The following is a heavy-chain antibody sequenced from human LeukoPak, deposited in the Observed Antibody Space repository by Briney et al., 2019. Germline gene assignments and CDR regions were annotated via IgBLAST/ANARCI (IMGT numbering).Heavy chain of an antibody. D-gene: IGHD6-19*01. CDR2: IYTSGST. V-gene: IGHV4-4*07. CDR1: GVSISSYY. Sequence: SETLSLTCTVSGVSISSYYWSWIRQPAGKGLEWIGRIYTSGSTNYNPSLESRVTMSVDTSKSQFSLKLSSVTAEDTAVYYCARGFYSSGWDPPYYFDYWGQGTLVTVSS. CDR3: ARGFYSSGWDPPYYFDY. J-gene: IGHJ4*02.